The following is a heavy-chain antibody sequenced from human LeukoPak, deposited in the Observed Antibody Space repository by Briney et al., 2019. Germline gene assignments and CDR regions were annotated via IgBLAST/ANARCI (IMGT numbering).Heavy chain of an antibody. CDR3: AKGNYGEKIDY. Sequence: QSGGSLRLSCAASGFTFLRHGMTWFRQAPGKGLEWVSGISASGGATYYADSVKGRFTISRDNSKSTLYLQMNSLKAEDAALYYCAKGNYGEKIDYWGPGTLVTVSS. CDR2: ISASGGAT. D-gene: IGHD4-17*01. CDR1: GFTFLRHG. V-gene: IGHV3-23*01. J-gene: IGHJ4*02.